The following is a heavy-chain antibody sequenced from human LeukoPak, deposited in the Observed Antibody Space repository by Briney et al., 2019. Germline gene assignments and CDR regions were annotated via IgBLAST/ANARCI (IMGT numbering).Heavy chain of an antibody. V-gene: IGHV1-69*06. CDR1: GGTFSSYA. Sequence: SVKVSCKASGGTFSSYAISWVRQAPGQGLEWMRGIISIFATANYAQKFQGRVTITADKSTSTAYMELSSLRSEDTAVYYCARDNGEGDGYNSFFSGYYGMDVWGQGTTVTVSS. J-gene: IGHJ6*02. CDR2: IISIFATA. D-gene: IGHD5-24*01. CDR3: ARDNGEGDGYNSFFSGYYGMDV.